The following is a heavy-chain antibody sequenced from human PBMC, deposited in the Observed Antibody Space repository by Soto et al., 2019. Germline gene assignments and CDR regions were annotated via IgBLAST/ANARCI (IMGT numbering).Heavy chain of an antibody. CDR3: AKEGSVDTAMVTYWYFDL. D-gene: IGHD5-18*01. V-gene: IGHV3-30*18. CDR1: GFTFSSYG. Sequence: QVQLVESGGGVVQPGRSLRLSCAASGFTFSSYGMHWVRQAPGKGLEWAAVISYDGSNKYYADSVKGRLTISRDNSKNTLYLQMNSLRAEDTAVYYCAKEGSVDTAMVTYWYFDLWGRGTLVTVSS. J-gene: IGHJ2*01. CDR2: ISYDGSNK.